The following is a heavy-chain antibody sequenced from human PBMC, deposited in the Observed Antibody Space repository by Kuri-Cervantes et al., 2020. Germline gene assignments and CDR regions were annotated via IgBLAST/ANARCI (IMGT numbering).Heavy chain of an antibody. CDR3: AKDILDTAMVDGGYFDY. Sequence: LSLTCAASGFTFDDYAMHWVRQAPGKGLEWVSGISWNSGSIGYADSVKGRFTISRDNAKNSLYLQMNSLRAEDTALYYCAKDILDTAMVDGGYFDYWGQGTLVTVSS. D-gene: IGHD5-18*01. J-gene: IGHJ4*02. V-gene: IGHV3-9*01. CDR1: GFTFDDYA. CDR2: ISWNSGSI.